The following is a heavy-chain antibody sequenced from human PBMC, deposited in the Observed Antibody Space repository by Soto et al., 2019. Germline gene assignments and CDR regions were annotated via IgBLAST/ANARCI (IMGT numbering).Heavy chain of an antibody. CDR2: VKSRSDGGTL. CDR3: ATDPYSGSYGAFDL. J-gene: IGHJ3*01. D-gene: IGHD1-26*01. CDR1: GFTFSNAW. V-gene: IGHV3-15*01. Sequence: EAQLVEPGGGLVQPGGSLSLLCAASGFTFSNAWMNWVRRAPGKGLEWVGRVKSRSDGGTLDYAAPVKGRFAISRDDSKNTFSLQMNSLKTEDTAVYYCATDPYSGSYGAFDLWGQGTVVTVSS.